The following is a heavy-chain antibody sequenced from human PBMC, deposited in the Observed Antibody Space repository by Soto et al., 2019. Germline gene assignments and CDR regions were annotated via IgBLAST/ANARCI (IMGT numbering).Heavy chain of an antibody. D-gene: IGHD2-2*01. Sequence: ASVKVTCKASGYTFTGYYVHWVREAPGQGLEWMGWINPETGGTSYAQKFQGRVTLSRDTSINTAYLELSRLRFDDAAVYFCARERYQVISDGMDVWGQGTTVTVSS. V-gene: IGHV1-2*02. J-gene: IGHJ6*02. CDR1: GYTFTGYY. CDR2: INPETGGT. CDR3: ARERYQVISDGMDV.